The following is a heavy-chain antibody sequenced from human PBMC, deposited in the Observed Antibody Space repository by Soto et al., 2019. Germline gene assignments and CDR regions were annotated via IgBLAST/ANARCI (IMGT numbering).Heavy chain of an antibody. CDR1: GGTFSSYA. J-gene: IGHJ6*02. Sequence: QVQLVQSGAEVKKPGSSVKVSCKASGGTFSSYAITWVRQAPGQGLEWMGRIIPIFGTANYNQKFQGRVTITAGETTSNSFKELGNLKSGDNAGDLWARYEYNPPLYLHGIGVRGQGTTVTVSS. D-gene: IGHD1-20*01. V-gene: IGHV1-69*01. CDR3: ARYEYNPPLYLHGIGV. CDR2: IIPIFGTA.